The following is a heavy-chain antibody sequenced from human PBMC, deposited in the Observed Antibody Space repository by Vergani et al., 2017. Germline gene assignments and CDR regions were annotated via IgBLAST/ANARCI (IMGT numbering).Heavy chain of an antibody. J-gene: IGHJ4*02. CDR1: GGTFSSYA. D-gene: IGHD3-16*02. CDR3: ARDSHDGGVIPPGPCDY. V-gene: IGHV1-69*04. CDR2: IIPILGIA. Sequence: QVQLVQSGAEVKKPGSSVKVSCKASGGTFSSYAISWVRQAPGQGLEWMGRIIPILGIANYAQKFQGRVTITADKSTSTAYMELSSLRSDDTAVYYCARDSHDGGVIPPGPCDYWGQGTLVTVSS.